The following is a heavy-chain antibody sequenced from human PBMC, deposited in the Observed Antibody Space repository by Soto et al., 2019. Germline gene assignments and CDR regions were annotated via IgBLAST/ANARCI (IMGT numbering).Heavy chain of an antibody. V-gene: IGHV3-11*03. J-gene: IGHJ3*02. CDR2: ISGDSRYT. D-gene: IGHD2-15*01. CDR1: GFTVSANY. Sequence: PGGSLRLSCAASGFTVSANYMAWIRQAPGKGLEWISYISGDSRYTNYADSVKDRFTISRDNAKNSLYLQMNSLRAEDTAVYFCATGQEVRMADIWGQGTMVTVS. CDR3: ATGQEVRMADI.